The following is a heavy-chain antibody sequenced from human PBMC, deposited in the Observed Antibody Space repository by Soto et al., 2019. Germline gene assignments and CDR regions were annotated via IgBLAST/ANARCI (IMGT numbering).Heavy chain of an antibody. CDR1: GDSIISSDFY. CDR3: ARHSLALRKNNWFDP. V-gene: IGHV4-39*01. CDR2: IFYLGSS. J-gene: IGHJ5*02. D-gene: IGHD3-3*02. Sequence: QLQLQESGPGLVKPSETLSLTCTVSGDSIISSDFYWGWVRQPPGKGLEGIGSIFYLGSSYYNPALNRRVTMSVDTSKNQFSLRLRSVTAADTALYFCARHSLALRKNNWFDPWGQGIMVTVSS.